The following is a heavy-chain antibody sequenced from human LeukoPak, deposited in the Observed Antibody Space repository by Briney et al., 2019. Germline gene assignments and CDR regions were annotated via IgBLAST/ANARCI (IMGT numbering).Heavy chain of an antibody. D-gene: IGHD3-10*01. J-gene: IGHJ4*02. CDR2: IRSSSSYI. V-gene: IGHV3-21*01. CDR3: ARGGDFGSGSYPHY. Sequence: PGGSLRLSCAASGFTFSTYSMSWVRQAPGKGLEWVSSIRSSSSYIFHADSVKGRFTISRDNAKNSLYLQMNSLRAEDTAVYYCARGGDFGSGSYPHYWGQGTLVTVSS. CDR1: GFTFSTYS.